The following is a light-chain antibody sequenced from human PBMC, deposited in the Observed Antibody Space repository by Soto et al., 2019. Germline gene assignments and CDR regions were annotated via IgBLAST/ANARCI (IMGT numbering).Light chain of an antibody. Sequence: QSVLTQPPSVSGAPGQSVTISCSGSLSNLGAGYRVSWYQQFPGTAPKLLISGNSNRPSGVPDRFSGSMSDTSASLAITGLQAEDEGDYYCQSYDRSLSGYVFGTGTKLTVL. CDR1: LSNLGAGYR. CDR3: QSYDRSLSGYV. V-gene: IGLV1-40*01. CDR2: GNS. J-gene: IGLJ1*01.